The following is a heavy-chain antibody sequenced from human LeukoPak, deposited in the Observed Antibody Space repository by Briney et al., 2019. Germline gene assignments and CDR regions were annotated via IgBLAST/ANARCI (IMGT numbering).Heavy chain of an antibody. V-gene: IGHV4-39*07. J-gene: IGHJ4*02. CDR2: IYYSGST. CDR1: GGSISSSSYY. Sequence: PSETLSLTCTVSGGSISSSSYYWGWIRQPPGKGLEWIGSIYYSGSTNYNPSLKSRVTISVDTSKNQFSLKLSSVTAADTAVYYCAREDTAMGLAPFDYWGQGTLVTVSS. D-gene: IGHD5-18*01. CDR3: AREDTAMGLAPFDY.